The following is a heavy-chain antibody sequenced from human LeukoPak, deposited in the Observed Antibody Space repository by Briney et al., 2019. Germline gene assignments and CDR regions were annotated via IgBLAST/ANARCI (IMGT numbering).Heavy chain of an antibody. CDR1: GGSFSGYY. CDR3: ARDVVVLNNYGMDV. CDR2: INHSGST. Sequence: SETLPLTCAVYGGSFSGYYWSWIRQPPGKGLEWIGEINHSGSTNYNPSLKSRVTISVDTSKNQFSLKLSSVTAADTAVYYCARDVVVLNNYGMDVWGQGTTVTVSS. D-gene: IGHD2-8*01. V-gene: IGHV4-34*01. J-gene: IGHJ6*02.